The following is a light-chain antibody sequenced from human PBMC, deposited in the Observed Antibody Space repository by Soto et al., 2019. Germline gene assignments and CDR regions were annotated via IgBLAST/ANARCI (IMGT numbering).Light chain of an antibody. CDR1: SSDVGGYNY. CDR2: DVS. Sequence: QSALTQPASVSGSPGQSITISCTGTSSDVGGYNYVSWYQQYPGEAPKLMIYDVSNRPSGVSNRFSGSKSGNTASLTISGLQAEDEADYYCSSYTSSSTLVVFGGWTKLTVL. V-gene: IGLV2-14*01. J-gene: IGLJ2*01. CDR3: SSYTSSSTLVV.